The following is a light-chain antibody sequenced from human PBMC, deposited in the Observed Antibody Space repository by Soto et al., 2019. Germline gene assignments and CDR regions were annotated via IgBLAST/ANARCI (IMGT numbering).Light chain of an antibody. CDR2: GAS. J-gene: IGKJ1*01. Sequence: EIVMTHSPSTLSVSPGERATLSCRASQSVSSNLAWYQQKPGQAPRLLIYGASTRATGIPARFSGSGSGTDFTLTISRLEPEDSAVYYCEQYGSSPRTFGQGTKVDIK. CDR1: QSVSSN. CDR3: EQYGSSPRT. V-gene: IGKV3-15*01.